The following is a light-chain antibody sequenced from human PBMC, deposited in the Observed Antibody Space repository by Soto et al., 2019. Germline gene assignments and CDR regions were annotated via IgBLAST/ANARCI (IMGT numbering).Light chain of an antibody. CDR2: TAS. V-gene: IGKV1-39*01. CDR1: QGISDY. CDR3: QQTYTCPWT. J-gene: IGKJ1*01. Sequence: DIRMTQSPSSLSASVGDTVTITCRASQGISDYLSWFQHKPGEAPKLLIYTASSLQGGVPLRFSGAGSRTYFSLTISGLQPEDSATYYCQQTYTCPWTFGQGTRVDIK.